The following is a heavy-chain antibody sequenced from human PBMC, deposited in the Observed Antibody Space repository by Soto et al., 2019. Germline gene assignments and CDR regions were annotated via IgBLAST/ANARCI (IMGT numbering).Heavy chain of an antibody. J-gene: IGHJ4*02. Sequence: QVQLQESGPRLVKPSETLSLTCTVSGGSISPYYWSWIRQSPGKGLEWLGYLFYSGTADYNPSLKTRVTLSVETSKNQFSLELPSVTAAATAVYYCARHPDTTAYGYYFEVWGQGPLVTVSS. CDR3: ARHPDTTAYGYYFEV. CDR2: LFYSGTA. V-gene: IGHV4-59*01. CDR1: GGSISPYY. D-gene: IGHD4-17*01.